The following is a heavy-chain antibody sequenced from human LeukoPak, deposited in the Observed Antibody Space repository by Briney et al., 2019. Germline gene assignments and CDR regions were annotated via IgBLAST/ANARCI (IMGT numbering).Heavy chain of an antibody. CDR1: GFTFSSYD. V-gene: IGHV3-13*01. CDR3: ARVVSSSWYGNYGMDV. D-gene: IGHD6-13*01. CDR2: IGTAGDA. J-gene: IGHJ6*02. Sequence: GGSLRLSCAASGFTFSSYDMHWVRQATGKGLEWVSAIGTAGDAYYPGSVKGRFTISRENAKNSLYLQMNSLRAGDTAVYYCARVVSSSWYGNYGMDVWGQGTTVTVSS.